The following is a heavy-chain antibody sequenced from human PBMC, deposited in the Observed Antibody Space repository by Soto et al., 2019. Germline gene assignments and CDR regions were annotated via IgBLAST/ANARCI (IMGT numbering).Heavy chain of an antibody. V-gene: IGHV3-23*01. CDR2: ISISGDGT. D-gene: IGHD1-1*01. J-gene: IGHJ5*02. CDR3: ARSFSTGTLGGFDP. CDR1: GFTLSNFD. Sequence: GGSLRLSCAASGFTLSNFDMRWIRQAPGKGLEWVSSISISGDGTYYADSVKGRFTISRDNSKNTLYLQVNSLRAEDTAVYFCARSFSTGTLGGFDPWGQGTLVTVSS.